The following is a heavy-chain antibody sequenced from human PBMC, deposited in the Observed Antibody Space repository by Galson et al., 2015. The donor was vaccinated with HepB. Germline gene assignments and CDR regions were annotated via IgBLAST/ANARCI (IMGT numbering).Heavy chain of an antibody. CDR2: INGDGTSI. J-gene: IGHJ4*02. V-gene: IGHV3-74*01. Sequence: SLRLSCAASGFSISSSWMHWVRQAPGKGLLWVSRINGDGTSISYADSVKGRFTISRDNAKNTLYLQMNSLRAEDTAVYYCAREDGGGWYHYWGQGTLVTVSS. CDR1: GFSISSSW. CDR3: AREDGGGWYHY. D-gene: IGHD6-19*01.